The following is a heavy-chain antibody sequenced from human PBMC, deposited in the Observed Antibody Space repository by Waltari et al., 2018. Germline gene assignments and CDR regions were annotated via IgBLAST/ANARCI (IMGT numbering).Heavy chain of an antibody. CDR2: ISSSGSNI. J-gene: IGHJ6*02. CDR3: ARETAHGGGMDV. Sequence: EVQLVESGGGLVQPGGSLRLSCAASGFTFSSYEMNWVRQAPGKGLEWVSYISSSGSNIYYADSVKGRFTISRDNAKNSLYLQMNSLRAEDTAVYYCARETAHGGGMDVWGQGTTVTVSS. V-gene: IGHV3-48*03. CDR1: GFTFSSYE.